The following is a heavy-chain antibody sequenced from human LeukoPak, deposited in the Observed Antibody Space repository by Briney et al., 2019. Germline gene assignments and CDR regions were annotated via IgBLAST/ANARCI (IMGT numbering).Heavy chain of an antibody. CDR2: IYYSGST. D-gene: IGHD2/OR15-2a*01. Sequence: SETLSLTCTVSGGSISSYYWSWIRQPPGKGLEWIGYIYYSGSTNYNPSLESRVTISVDTSKNQFSLKLSSVTAADTAVYYCAARRLYYFDYWGQGTLVTVSS. CDR3: AARRLYYFDY. V-gene: IGHV4-59*03. J-gene: IGHJ4*02. CDR1: GGSISSYY.